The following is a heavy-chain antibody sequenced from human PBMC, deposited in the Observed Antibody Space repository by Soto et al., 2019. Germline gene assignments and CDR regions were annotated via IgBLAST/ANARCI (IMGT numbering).Heavy chain of an antibody. CDR2: INSEGSSR. CDR3: AKGGSGIMGV. Sequence: EVQLVESGGGLVQPGGSLRLSCAVSGFTFSNYWMHWVRQVPGKGLVWVSRINSEGSSRTYADSVKGRFTISRDNAKNTLALHMNSLRAEDRPVYYCAKGGSGIMGVWGQGTTVNVSS. CDR1: GFTFSNYW. D-gene: IGHD3-10*01. J-gene: IGHJ6*02. V-gene: IGHV3-74*01.